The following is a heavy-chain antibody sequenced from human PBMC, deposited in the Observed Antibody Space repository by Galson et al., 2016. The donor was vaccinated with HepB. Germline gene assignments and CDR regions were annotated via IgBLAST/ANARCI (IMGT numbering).Heavy chain of an antibody. D-gene: IGHD5-18*01. CDR3: ARDPGVYSYGLDTFDI. CDR1: GDSVSTDSAA. CDR2: TYYRSKWYK. J-gene: IGHJ3*02. Sequence: CAISGDSVSTDSAAWNWIRQSPSRGLEWLGRTYYRSKWYKDYAVSVRSRITIDPDTSKNELALHLNSVTSEDTAVYFCARDPGVYSYGLDTFDIWGQGTMVTVSS. V-gene: IGHV6-1*01.